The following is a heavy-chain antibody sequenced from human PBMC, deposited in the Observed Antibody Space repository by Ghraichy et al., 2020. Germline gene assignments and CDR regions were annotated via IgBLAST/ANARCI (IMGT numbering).Heavy chain of an antibody. CDR2: IYYSGST. D-gene: IGHD4-11*01. J-gene: IGHJ6*02. CDR3: ARLHPTRTTPDV. Sequence: SETLSLTCTVSGGSISSSSYYWGWIRQPPGKELEWIGSIYYSGSTYYNPSLKSRVTISVDTSKNQFSLKLSSVTAADTAVYYCARLHPTRTTPDVWGQGTTVTVSS. V-gene: IGHV4-39*01. CDR1: GGSISSSSYY.